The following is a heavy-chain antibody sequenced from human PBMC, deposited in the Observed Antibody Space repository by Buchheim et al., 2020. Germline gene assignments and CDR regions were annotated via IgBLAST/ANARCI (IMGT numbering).Heavy chain of an antibody. J-gene: IGHJ4*02. CDR1: GFTFSSYG. Sequence: QVQLVESGGGVVQPGRSLRLSCAASGFTFSSYGMHWVRQAPGKGLEWVAVISYDGSNKNYADSVKGRFTISRDNSKTTRYLQMNSLGAEDTAVYYCAKIQDIVVVPAAIDYWGQGTL. CDR2: ISYDGSNK. D-gene: IGHD2-2*01. CDR3: AKIQDIVVVPAAIDY. V-gene: IGHV3-30*18.